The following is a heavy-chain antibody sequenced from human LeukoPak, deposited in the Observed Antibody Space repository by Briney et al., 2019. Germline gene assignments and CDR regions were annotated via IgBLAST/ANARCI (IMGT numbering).Heavy chain of an antibody. CDR2: ISAYNGNT. CDR1: GYTFTSYG. D-gene: IGHD1-7*01. Sequence: GASVKVSCKASGYTFTSYGISWVRQAPGQGLEWMGWISAYNGNTNYAQKLQGRVTMTTDTSTSTAYMELRSLRSDDTAVYYCARDHYPPNLLTITGTWYWFDPWGQGTLVTVSS. CDR3: ARDHYPPNLLTITGTWYWFDP. J-gene: IGHJ5*02. V-gene: IGHV1-18*01.